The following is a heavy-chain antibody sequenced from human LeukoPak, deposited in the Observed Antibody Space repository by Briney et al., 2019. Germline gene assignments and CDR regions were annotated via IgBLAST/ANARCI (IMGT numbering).Heavy chain of an antibody. V-gene: IGHV3-30-3*01. J-gene: IGHJ4*02. CDR2: ISYDGSNK. Sequence: GGSLRLSCAASGFTFSSYAMNWVRQAPGKGLEWVALISYDGSNKNYADSVKGRFTISRDNSKNTLYLQMDSLRAEDTAVYYCGRDYASSWTPLFNYWGQGTLVTVSS. CDR1: GFTFSSYA. D-gene: IGHD6-13*01. CDR3: GRDYASSWTPLFNY.